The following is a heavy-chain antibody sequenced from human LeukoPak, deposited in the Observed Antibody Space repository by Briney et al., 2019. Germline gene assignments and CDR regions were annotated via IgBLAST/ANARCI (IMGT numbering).Heavy chain of an antibody. CDR2: ISGSGYST. CDR3: AKSRGYGDYYYYGMDV. V-gene: IGHV3-23*01. Sequence: GGSLRLSCAASGFTFSSYAMSWVRQAPGKGLEWVSGISGSGYSTYYADSVKGRFTISRDNSKNTLYLQMNSLRAEDTAVYYCAKSRGYGDYYYYGMDVWGQGTTVTVSS. J-gene: IGHJ6*02. D-gene: IGHD4-17*01. CDR1: GFTFSSYA.